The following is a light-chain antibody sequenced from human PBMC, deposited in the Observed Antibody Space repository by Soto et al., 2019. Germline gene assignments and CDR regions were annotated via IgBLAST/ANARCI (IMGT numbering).Light chain of an antibody. CDR2: EVT. CDR1: SSDVGSYDY. Sequence: QSALTQPPSASGSRGQSVTISCTGTSSDVGSYDYVSWYQQHPGKAPKLIIYEVTKRPSGVPDRFSGSKSGNTASLTVSGLQAEDEADYYCSSYAGNNDLLFGGGTKLTVL. CDR3: SSYAGNNDLL. V-gene: IGLV2-8*01. J-gene: IGLJ2*01.